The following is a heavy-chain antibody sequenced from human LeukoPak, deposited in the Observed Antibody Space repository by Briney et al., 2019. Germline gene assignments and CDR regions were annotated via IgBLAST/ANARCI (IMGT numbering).Heavy chain of an antibody. CDR1: GGTFSSYA. D-gene: IGHD3-22*01. Sequence: ASVKVSCKASGGTFSSYAISWVRQAPGQGLEWMGGIIPIFGTTNYAQKFQDRVTITADKSTSTAYMELSSLRSEDTAVYYCARGRYYYDSSGYDNWFDPWGQGTLVTVSS. CDR2: IIPIFGTT. J-gene: IGHJ5*02. V-gene: IGHV1-69*06. CDR3: ARGRYYYDSSGYDNWFDP.